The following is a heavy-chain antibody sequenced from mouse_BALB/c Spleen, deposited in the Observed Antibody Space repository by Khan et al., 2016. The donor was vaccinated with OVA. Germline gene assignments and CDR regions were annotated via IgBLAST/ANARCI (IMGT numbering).Heavy chain of an antibody. CDR3: ARNTQMITTVMDY. Sequence: VQLKESGPGLVAPSQSLSITCTVSGFSLTSYGVHWVRQPPGKGLEWLVVIWSDGKTTYNSTLKSRLSISKDNSKSQVFLKMNSLQTDDTAMYYCARNTQMITTVMDYWGQGTSVTVSS. CDR2: IWSDGKT. J-gene: IGHJ4*01. CDR1: GFSLTSYG. V-gene: IGHV2-6*02. D-gene: IGHD2-4*01.